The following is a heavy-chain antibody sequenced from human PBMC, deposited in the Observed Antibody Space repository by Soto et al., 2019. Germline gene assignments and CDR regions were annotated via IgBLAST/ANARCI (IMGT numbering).Heavy chain of an antibody. CDR1: GGSISSGDYY. J-gene: IGHJ3*02. Sequence: QVQLQESGPGLVKPSQTLSLTCTVSGGSISSGDYYWSWIRQPPGKGLEWIGYIYYSGSTYYNPSLKSRFTISVDTSKNQFSLKLSSVTAADTAVYYCARASSGYLDAFDIWGQGTMVTVSS. CDR2: IYYSGST. D-gene: IGHD3-22*01. CDR3: ARASSGYLDAFDI. V-gene: IGHV4-30-4*01.